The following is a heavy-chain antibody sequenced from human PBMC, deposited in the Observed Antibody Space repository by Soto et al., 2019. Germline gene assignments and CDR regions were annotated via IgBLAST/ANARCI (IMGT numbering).Heavy chain of an antibody. V-gene: IGHV3-33*01. D-gene: IGHD3-9*01. CDR1: GFTFSSYG. Sequence: QVQLVESGGGVVQPGRSLRLSCAASGFTFSSYGMHWVRQAPGKGLEWVAVIWYDGSNKYYADSVKGRFTISRDNSKNTLYLQMNSLRAEDTAVYYCAREYGLGPFDYWGQGTLVTVSS. J-gene: IGHJ4*02. CDR2: IWYDGSNK. CDR3: AREYGLGPFDY.